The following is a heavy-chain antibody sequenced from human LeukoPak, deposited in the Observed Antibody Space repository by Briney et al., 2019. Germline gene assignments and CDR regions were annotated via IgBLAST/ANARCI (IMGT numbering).Heavy chain of an antibody. CDR1: GYTFTSYG. V-gene: IGHV1-18*01. CDR2: ISAYNGNT. CDR3: AFLFGINVFDM. J-gene: IGHJ3*02. Sequence: GASVKVSCKASGYTFTSYGISWVRQAPGQGLEWMGWISAYNGNTNYAQKLQGRVTMTTDTSTSTAYMELRSLRSEDSAMYFCAFLFGINVFDMWGPGTMVIASS. D-gene: IGHD3-16*01.